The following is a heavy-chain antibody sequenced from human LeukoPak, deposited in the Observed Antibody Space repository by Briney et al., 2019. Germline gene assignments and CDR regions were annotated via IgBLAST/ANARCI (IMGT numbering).Heavy chain of an antibody. CDR2: IIPTFGTA. J-gene: IGHJ4*02. V-gene: IGHV1-69*13. D-gene: IGHD4-17*01. CDR1: GGTFSSYA. CDR3: ASSVTDGGFFDY. Sequence: SVKVSCKASGGTFSSYAISWVRQAPGQGLEWMGGIIPTFGTANYAQKFQGRVTITADESTSTAYMELSSLRSEDTAVYYCASSVTDGGFFDYWGQGTLVTVSS.